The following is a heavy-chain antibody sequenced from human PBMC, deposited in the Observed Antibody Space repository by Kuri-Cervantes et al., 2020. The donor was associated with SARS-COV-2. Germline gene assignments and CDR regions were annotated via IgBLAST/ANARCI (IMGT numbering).Heavy chain of an antibody. J-gene: IGHJ3*02. V-gene: IGHV1-46*01. CDR2: INPSGGST. Sequence: ASVKVSCKASGYTFTSYYMHWVRQAPGQGLEWMGIINPSGGSTSYAQKFQGRVTTTRDTSTSTVYMELSSLRSEDTAVYYCARGAPIVVVPAAKGDDAFDIWGQGTMVTVSS. CDR1: GYTFTSYY. D-gene: IGHD2-2*01. CDR3: ARGAPIVVVPAAKGDDAFDI.